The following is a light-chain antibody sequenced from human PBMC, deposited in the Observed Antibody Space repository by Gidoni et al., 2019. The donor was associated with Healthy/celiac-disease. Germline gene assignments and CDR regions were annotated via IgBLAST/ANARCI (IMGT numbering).Light chain of an antibody. CDR3: QQRSNWPGT. Sequence: EIVLTQSPATLSLSPGERATPSCRARQSVSSYLAWYQQKPGQAPRLLIYDASNRATGIPARFSGSGSGTDFTLTISSLEPEDFAVYYCQQRSNWPGTFGPGTKVDIK. V-gene: IGKV3-11*01. J-gene: IGKJ3*01. CDR2: DAS. CDR1: QSVSSY.